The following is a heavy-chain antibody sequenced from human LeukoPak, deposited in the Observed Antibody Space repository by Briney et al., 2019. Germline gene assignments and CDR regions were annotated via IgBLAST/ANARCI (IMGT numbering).Heavy chain of an antibody. CDR2: ISDSGGRT. CDR1: GITLNNYG. CDR3: ARQGVTTSSWFDP. J-gene: IGHJ5*02. Sequence: GGSLRLSCAVSGITLNNYGMSWVRQAPGKGLEWVAGISDSGGRTNYADSVKGRFTISRDNPKNTLYLQMNSLRAEDTAVYYCARQGVTTSSWFDPWGQGTLVTVSS. D-gene: IGHD4-11*01. V-gene: IGHV3-23*01.